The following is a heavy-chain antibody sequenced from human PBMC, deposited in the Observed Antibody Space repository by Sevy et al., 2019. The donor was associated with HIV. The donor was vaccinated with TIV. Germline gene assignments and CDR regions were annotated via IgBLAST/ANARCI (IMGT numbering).Heavy chain of an antibody. CDR3: ARDRGEILRSAFKS. V-gene: IGHV3-30*04. D-gene: IGHD3-10*01. CDR1: GFTFSEYG. J-gene: IGHJ5*02. CDR2: ISHDGRNYK. Sequence: GGSLRLSCAASGFTFSEYGMHWVRQAPGKGLEWVAVISHDGRNYKYNADFVKGRFTIPRDNSRNTLYLQMNSLRAEDTAIYYCARDRGEILRSAFKSWGKGTLVTVSS.